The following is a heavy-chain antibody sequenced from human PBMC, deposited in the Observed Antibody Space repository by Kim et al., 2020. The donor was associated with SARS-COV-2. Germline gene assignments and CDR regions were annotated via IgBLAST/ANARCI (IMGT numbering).Heavy chain of an antibody. Sequence: GGSLRLSCAASGFTFSNYWMHWVRQAPGKGLVWVSRINSDGSTTNYADSVRGRFTISRDNAKNTLYLQMNSLRAEDTAVYYCAREQYGSGSYTWGQGTLVTVSS. CDR3: AREQYGSGSYT. D-gene: IGHD3-10*01. J-gene: IGHJ5*02. CDR2: INSDGSTT. V-gene: IGHV3-74*01. CDR1: GFTFSNYW.